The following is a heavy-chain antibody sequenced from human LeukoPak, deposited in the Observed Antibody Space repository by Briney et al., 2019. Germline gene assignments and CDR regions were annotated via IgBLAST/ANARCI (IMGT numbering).Heavy chain of an antibody. Sequence: PGGSLRLSCAASGFTFSSYSMNWVRQAPGKGLEWVSYISSSSSTIYYADSVKGRFTISRDDAKNSLYLQMNSLRADDTAVYYCARDRDWNFDYWGQGTLVTVSS. CDR1: GFTFSSYS. D-gene: IGHD3/OR15-3a*01. CDR3: ARDRDWNFDY. CDR2: ISSSSSTI. V-gene: IGHV3-48*04. J-gene: IGHJ4*02.